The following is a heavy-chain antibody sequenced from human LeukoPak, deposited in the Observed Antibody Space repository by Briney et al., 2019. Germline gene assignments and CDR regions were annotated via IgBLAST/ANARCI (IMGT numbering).Heavy chain of an antibody. J-gene: IGHJ6*03. Sequence: PGGSLRLSCAASGFTFSSYGMHWVRQAPGKGLERVAVIWYDGSNKYYADSVKGRFTISRDNSKNTLYLQMNSLRAEDTAVYYCARRIGYCSSTSCLMGYYYYYMDVWGKGTTVTVSS. V-gene: IGHV3-33*01. CDR2: IWYDGSNK. CDR1: GFTFSSYG. CDR3: ARRIGYCSSTSCLMGYYYYYMDV. D-gene: IGHD2-2*01.